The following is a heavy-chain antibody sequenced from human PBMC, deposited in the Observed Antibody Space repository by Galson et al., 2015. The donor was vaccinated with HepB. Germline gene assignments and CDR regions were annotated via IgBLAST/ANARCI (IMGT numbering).Heavy chain of an antibody. V-gene: IGHV1-8*01. J-gene: IGHJ5*02. CDR2: MNPNSGNT. D-gene: IGHD2-2*02. CDR1: GYTFTSYD. CDR3: ARGAYCSSTSSYTWWFDP. Sequence: SVKVSCKASGYTFTSYDINWVRQATGQGLEWMGWMNPNSGNTGYAQKFQGRVTMTRNTSISTAYMELSSLRSEDTAVYYCARGAYCSSTSSYTWWFDPWGQGTLVTVSS.